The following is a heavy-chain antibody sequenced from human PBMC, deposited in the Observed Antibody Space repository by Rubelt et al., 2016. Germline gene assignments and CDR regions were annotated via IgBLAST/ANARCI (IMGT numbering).Heavy chain of an antibody. CDR2: IYYSGGT. D-gene: IGHD3-3*01. Sequence: QVQLQESGPGLVKSSETLSLTCTVSGGSISSSSYYWGWIRQPPGKGLEWIGYIYYSGGTNYNPSLKSRVTISPDTSKNQFYLRLSSVTAADTAVYYCARSFRPDKYSYDSWGQGTLVTVSS. CDR3: ARSFRPDKYSYDS. CDR1: GGSISSSSYY. V-gene: IGHV4-61*01. J-gene: IGHJ4*02.